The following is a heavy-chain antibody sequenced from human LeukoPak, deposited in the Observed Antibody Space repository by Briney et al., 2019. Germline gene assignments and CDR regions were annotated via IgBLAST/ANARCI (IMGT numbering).Heavy chain of an antibody. CDR2: IISHGGST. V-gene: IGHV3-64*02. Sequence: GSLRLSCAASGFTFSGYTLHWLRQAPGKGLEYVSAIISHGGSTHYADSVKGRFIVSRDNSKNTLYLQMDSLRAEDMAVYYCARITMGATSANFYYYFLDAWGKGTTVTVSS. CDR3: ARITMGATSANFYYYFLDA. D-gene: IGHD3-3*01. CDR1: GFTFSGYT. J-gene: IGHJ6*03.